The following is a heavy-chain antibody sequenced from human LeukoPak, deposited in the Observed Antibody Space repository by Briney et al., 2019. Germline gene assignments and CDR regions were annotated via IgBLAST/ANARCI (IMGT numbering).Heavy chain of an antibody. V-gene: IGHV3-23*01. CDR1: GFTFNNYA. J-gene: IGHJ4*02. CDR3: ARDYADYVGYFFFDY. CDR2: ISGSGETT. D-gene: IGHD4-17*01. Sequence: GGSLRLSCAASGFTFNNYAMNWVRQAPGKGLEWVSSISGSGETTYYADSAKGRFTISRDNSQNTLYLQMNSLRAEDTAVYYCARDYADYVGYFFFDYWGQGTLVTVSS.